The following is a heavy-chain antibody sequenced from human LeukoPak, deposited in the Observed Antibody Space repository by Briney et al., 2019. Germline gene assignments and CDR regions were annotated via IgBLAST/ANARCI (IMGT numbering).Heavy chain of an antibody. V-gene: IGHV1-2*02. CDR1: GYTFTGYY. CDR3: ARDLQWMEFWGNFDY. J-gene: IGHJ4*02. CDR2: INPSSGGA. Sequence: ASVNLSCKASGYTFTGYYMHWVRQAPGQGLEWMGWINPSSGGANYAQNFYGRVTMTRDTSISTVYMELSRLRSDDTAVYYCARDLQWMEFWGNFDYWGQGNPVILSS. D-gene: IGHD3-16*01.